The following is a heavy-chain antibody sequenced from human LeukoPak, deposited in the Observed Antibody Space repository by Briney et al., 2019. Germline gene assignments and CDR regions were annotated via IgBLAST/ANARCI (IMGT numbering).Heavy chain of an antibody. CDR1: GGSITGHY. D-gene: IGHD2-15*01. CDR3: ARGGVVVAAATFDH. J-gene: IGHJ4*02. V-gene: IGHV4-4*07. Sequence: SETLSLTCAVSGGSITGHYWSWIRQPAEKRVEWIGRIHTSGITSYNPSLESRVTMSVDTSKNQFSLELSSVTAADTAIYYCARGGVVVAAATFDHWGQGTLVTVSS. CDR2: IHTSGIT.